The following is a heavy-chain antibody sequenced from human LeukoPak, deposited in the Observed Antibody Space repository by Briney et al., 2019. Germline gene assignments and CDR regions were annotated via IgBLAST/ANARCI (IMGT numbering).Heavy chain of an antibody. J-gene: IGHJ5*02. D-gene: IGHD3-10*01. CDR3: ARELWFVNAPGSWFDP. CDR1: GDSISSGDYS. CDR2: IFHSGSS. V-gene: IGHV4-30-2*01. Sequence: SQTLSLTCAVSGDSISSGDYSWSWIRQPSGKGLEWIGYIFHSGSSYYNPSLKSRVTISVDKSKNQFSLRLTSVTAADTTVYYCARELWFVNAPGSWFDPWGQGTLVTVSS.